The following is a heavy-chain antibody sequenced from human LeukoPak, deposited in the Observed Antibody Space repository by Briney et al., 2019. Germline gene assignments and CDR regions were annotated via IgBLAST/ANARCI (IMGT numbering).Heavy chain of an antibody. Sequence: GGSLRLSCAASGFTFSSYAMHWVRQAPGKGLEWVAVISYDGSNKNYADSVKGRFTISRDNSKNTLYLQMNSLRADDTAIYYCVRDSNFKIDYWGQGTLVTVSS. J-gene: IGHJ4*02. CDR1: GFTFSSYA. CDR3: VRDSNFKIDY. D-gene: IGHD5-24*01. V-gene: IGHV3-30-3*01. CDR2: ISYDGSNK.